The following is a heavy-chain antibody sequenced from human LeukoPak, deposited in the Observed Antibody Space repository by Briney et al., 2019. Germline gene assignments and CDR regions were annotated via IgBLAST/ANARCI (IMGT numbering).Heavy chain of an antibody. V-gene: IGHV3-23*01. D-gene: IGHD5-18*01. CDR3: AKDKAQVGYGYGYFDY. CDR2: ISGSGGST. Sequence: GGSLRLSCAASGFTFSSYAMSWVRQAPGKGLEWVSGISGSGGSTYYADSVKGRFTISRDNSKNTLYLQMNSLRAEDTAVYYCAKDKAQVGYGYGYFDYWGQGTLVTVSS. J-gene: IGHJ4*02. CDR1: GFTFSSYA.